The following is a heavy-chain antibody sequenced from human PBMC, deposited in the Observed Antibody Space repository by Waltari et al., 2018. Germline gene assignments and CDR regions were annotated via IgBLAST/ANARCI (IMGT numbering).Heavy chain of an antibody. V-gene: IGHV4-59*01. J-gene: IGHJ5*02. CDR1: GGSISSYY. CDR3: ARQLSWFDP. CDR2: IFYCGIT. Sequence: QVQLQESGPGLVKPSETLSPTCPVSGGSISSYYWSWIRQPPGKGLEWIGYIFYCGITNYNPSLKSRVTISVDTSKNQFSLKLSSVTAADTAVYYCARQLSWFDPWGQGTLVTVSS. D-gene: IGHD2-15*01.